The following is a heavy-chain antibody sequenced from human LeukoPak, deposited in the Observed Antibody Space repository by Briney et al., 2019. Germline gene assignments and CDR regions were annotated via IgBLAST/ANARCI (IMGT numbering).Heavy chain of an antibody. V-gene: IGHV1-2*02. D-gene: IGHD3-10*01. CDR2: INPNSGGT. CDR1: GYTFTGYY. J-gene: IGHJ6*02. CDR3: AREARPYYYGSGSYARMDV. Sequence: GASVKVSCKASGYTFTGYYMHWVRQAPGQGLEWMGWINPNSGGTNYAQKFQGRVTMTRDTSISTAYMELSRLRSDDTAVYYCAREARPYYYGSGSYARMDVWGQGTTVTVSS.